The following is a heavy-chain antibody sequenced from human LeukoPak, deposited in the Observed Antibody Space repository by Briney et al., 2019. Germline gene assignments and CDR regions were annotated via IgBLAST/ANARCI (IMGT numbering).Heavy chain of an antibody. CDR1: GYTLTELS. V-gene: IGHV1-24*01. Sequence: ASVKVSCKVSGYTLTELSMHWVRQAPGKGLEWMGGFDPEDGETIYAQKFQGRVTMTEDTSTDTAYMELSSLRSEDTAVYYCATPDVVTAILHDAFDIWGQGTMVTVSS. D-gene: IGHD2-21*02. CDR2: FDPEDGET. J-gene: IGHJ3*02. CDR3: ATPDVVTAILHDAFDI.